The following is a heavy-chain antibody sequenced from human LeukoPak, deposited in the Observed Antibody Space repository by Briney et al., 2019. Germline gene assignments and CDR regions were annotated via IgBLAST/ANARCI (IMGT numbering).Heavy chain of an antibody. V-gene: IGHV4-59*01. Sequence: SETLSLTCTVSGGSISSYHWSWIRQPPGKGLEWIGYIYYSGSTNYNPSLKSRVTISVDTSKNQFSLKLSSVTAADTAVYYCARGNYYDSSGLDYWGQGTLVTVSS. D-gene: IGHD3-22*01. J-gene: IGHJ4*02. CDR1: GGSISSYH. CDR3: ARGNYYDSSGLDY. CDR2: IYYSGST.